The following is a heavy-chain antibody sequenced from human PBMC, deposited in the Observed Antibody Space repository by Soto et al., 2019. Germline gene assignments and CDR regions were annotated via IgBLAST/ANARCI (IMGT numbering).Heavy chain of an antibody. V-gene: IGHV4-34*01. CDR3: ARDKITGLFDY. D-gene: IGHD3-16*01. CDR1: GGSFRRYY. Sequence: SETLSLTCALYGGSFRRYYWTWIRQPPDTGLSWIGAINHSGSTNYNPSLKSRATISVDTSKNQFSLKLTSVTAADAAVYYCARDKITGLFDYWGQGTLVTVS. J-gene: IGHJ4*02. CDR2: INHSGST.